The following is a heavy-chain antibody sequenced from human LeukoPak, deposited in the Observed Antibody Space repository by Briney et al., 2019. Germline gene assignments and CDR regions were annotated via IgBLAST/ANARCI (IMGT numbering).Heavy chain of an antibody. D-gene: IGHD2-8*02. Sequence: SETLSLTCTVSGGSISSGGYYWSWIRQHPGKGLEWLGSIFSSASTIYNPSLKSRVIIPVDTTKNQFSLKLTSVTAADTAVYYCARDFTGGSFDYWGQGTLVTVSS. CDR2: IFSSAST. CDR1: GGSISSGGYY. CDR3: ARDFTGGSFDY. V-gene: IGHV4-31*03. J-gene: IGHJ4*02.